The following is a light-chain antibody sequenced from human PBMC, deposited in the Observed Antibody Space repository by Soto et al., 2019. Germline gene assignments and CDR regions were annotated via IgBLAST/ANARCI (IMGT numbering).Light chain of an antibody. V-gene: IGKV3-15*01. CDR2: GAS. CDR3: HQYNNYVT. Sequence: EIVMTQSPATLSISPGERATLSCRASQSVSSNLAWYQHKPGQAPRLLIFGASTRTTGIPSRCSGSGSGTEFILTIHSLQSDDFAVYYCHQYNNYVTFGQGTRLEIK. CDR1: QSVSSN. J-gene: IGKJ5*01.